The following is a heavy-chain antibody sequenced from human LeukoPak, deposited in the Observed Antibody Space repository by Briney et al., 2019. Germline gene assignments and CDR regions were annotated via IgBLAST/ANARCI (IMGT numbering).Heavy chain of an antibody. CDR1: GFTFSSYA. V-gene: IGHV3-23*01. CDR2: IGGSGGST. D-gene: IGHD3-22*01. Sequence: GASLRLSCAASGFTFSSYAMSWVRQAPGKGLEWVSAIGGSGGSTYYAESVKGRFTISRDNSKNTLYLQMNSPRAEHTAVYYCAKGKAYYYDASGQYFDYWGQGTLVTVSS. J-gene: IGHJ4*02. CDR3: AKGKAYYYDASGQYFDY.